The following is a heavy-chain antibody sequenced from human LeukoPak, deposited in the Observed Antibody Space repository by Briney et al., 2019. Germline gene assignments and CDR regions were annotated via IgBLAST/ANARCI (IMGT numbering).Heavy chain of an antibody. J-gene: IGHJ5*02. V-gene: IGHV3-30*18. CDR3: AKGARGDTVTSIVGLNWFDP. Sequence: GRSLRLSCAASGITFRSYGMHWVRQAPGKGLEWVAVISYDGSHKYFADSVKGRFSISRDNSKNTLYLQMNSLRADDTAVYYCAKGARGDTVTSIVGLNWFDPWGQGTLVTVSS. CDR2: ISYDGSHK. CDR1: GITFRSYG. D-gene: IGHD4-17*01.